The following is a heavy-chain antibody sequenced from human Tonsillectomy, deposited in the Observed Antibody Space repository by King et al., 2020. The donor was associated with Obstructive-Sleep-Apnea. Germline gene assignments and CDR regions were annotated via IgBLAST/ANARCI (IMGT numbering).Heavy chain of an antibody. Sequence: VQLVESGGGLVKPGGSLRLSCAASGFTFSSYSMNWVRQAPGKGLEWVSSISSSSSDIYYADPVKGRFTISRDNAKNSLYLQMNSLRAEDTAVYYCARDALASGSGIDYWGQGTLVTVSS. CDR1: GFTFSSYS. J-gene: IGHJ4*02. V-gene: IGHV3-21*01. D-gene: IGHD3-10*01. CDR3: ARDALASGSGIDY. CDR2: ISSSSSDI.